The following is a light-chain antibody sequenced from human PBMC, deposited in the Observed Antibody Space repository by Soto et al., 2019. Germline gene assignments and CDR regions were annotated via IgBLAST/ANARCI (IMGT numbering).Light chain of an antibody. CDR3: QQYKNWPLT. V-gene: IGKV3-15*01. Sequence: EIVMTQSPATLSVSPGERATLSCRASESVNRNLAWYQQKPGQAPRLLIYGASTRAASFPARFSGSGYGTEFTLTISSMQSEDFAVYYCQQYKNWPLTFGGGTKVEIK. J-gene: IGKJ4*01. CDR1: ESVNRN. CDR2: GAS.